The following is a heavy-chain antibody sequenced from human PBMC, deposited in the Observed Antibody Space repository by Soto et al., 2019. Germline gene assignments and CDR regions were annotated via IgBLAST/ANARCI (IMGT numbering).Heavy chain of an antibody. CDR1: GAALNSGNYY. J-gene: IGHJ5*02. D-gene: IGHD2-21*01. CDR3: ARLRIATNNYKWFDP. CDR2: IYVTGAV. Sequence: PSETLSLTCSVSGAALNSGNYYWSWIRQVPGKGLEWIGHIYVTGAVDYNPSLRDRITISQDTSERQFSLNLRPVTAADTAVYYCARLRIATNNYKWFDPWGQGTLVTV. V-gene: IGHV4-31*03.